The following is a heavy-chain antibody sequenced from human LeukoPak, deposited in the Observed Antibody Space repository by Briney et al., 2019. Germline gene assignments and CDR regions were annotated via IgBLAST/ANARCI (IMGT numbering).Heavy chain of an antibody. V-gene: IGHV4-34*01. CDR2: VSHGGST. CDR3: AREGGSNTLRFDY. J-gene: IGHJ4*02. CDR1: GDSFSAYY. Sequence: SETLSLTCAVYGDSFSAYYWSWLRQSPGKGLEWIGEVSHGGSTNYNPSLKSRVTISVDTSKNQFSLKLASVTAGDSGVYYCAREGGSNTLRFDYWGQGTLIGVSS. D-gene: IGHD1-26*01.